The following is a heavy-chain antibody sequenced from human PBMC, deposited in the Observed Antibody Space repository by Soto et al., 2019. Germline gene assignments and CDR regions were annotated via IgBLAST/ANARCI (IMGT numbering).Heavy chain of an antibody. D-gene: IGHD2-15*01. CDR3: AKAGAYCSGGSCYGHNWLDP. CDR2: IWYDGSNQ. J-gene: IGHJ5*02. CDR1: GFTFSSFA. Sequence: GGSLRLSCAASGFTFSSFAMHWVRQAPGKGLEWVAVIWYDGSNQEYADSVKGRFTISRDNSKNTLYLQMNSLRDEDTAVYHCAKAGAYCSGGSCYGHNWLDPWGQGTLVTVS. V-gene: IGHV3-33*06.